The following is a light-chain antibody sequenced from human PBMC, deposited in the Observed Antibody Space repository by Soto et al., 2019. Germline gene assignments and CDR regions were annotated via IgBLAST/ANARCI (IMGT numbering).Light chain of an antibody. V-gene: IGKV3-20*01. CDR1: QTISSSY. CDR2: AGS. CDR3: RQYGSSFRYT. Sequence: EIVLTQSPGTLSLSPGERATLSCRASQTISSSYLTWYQHKPGQAPRLLIYAGSSRTTGIPNRFSGSGSGTAFIRTMSRLEPEEFAWYYCRQYGSSFRYTFGQGTKLEIK. J-gene: IGKJ2*01.